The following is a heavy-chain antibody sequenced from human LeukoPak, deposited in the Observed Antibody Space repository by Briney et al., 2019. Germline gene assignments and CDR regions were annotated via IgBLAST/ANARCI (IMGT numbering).Heavy chain of an antibody. CDR2: IANDGRDK. Sequence: LSLTCTVSGGSISSYYWSWIRQAPGKGLEWVAVIANDGRDKKYADSVQGRFTISRDNSKNTLYLQMNSLRAEDTAVYYCAKDRKLGPADYYFDFWGQGTLVTVAS. V-gene: IGHV3-30*18. CDR1: GGSISSYY. CDR3: AKDRKLGPADYYFDF. J-gene: IGHJ4*02. D-gene: IGHD7-27*01.